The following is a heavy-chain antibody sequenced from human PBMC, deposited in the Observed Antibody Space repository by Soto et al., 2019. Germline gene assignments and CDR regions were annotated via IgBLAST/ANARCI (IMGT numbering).Heavy chain of an antibody. J-gene: IGHJ4*02. CDR1: GFTFSSYW. CDR2: VSSDGDNT. Sequence: EVQLVESGGGLVQPGESLRLSCAASGFTFSSYWMHWIRQASGKGLMWVARVSSDGDNTVYATSVQGRFTISRDNAKNTLYLQMNRLGDEDTAVYYCVRGLPNFSSFDSWGLGTLVTVSS. V-gene: IGHV3-74*01. D-gene: IGHD5-12*01. CDR3: VRGLPNFSSFDS.